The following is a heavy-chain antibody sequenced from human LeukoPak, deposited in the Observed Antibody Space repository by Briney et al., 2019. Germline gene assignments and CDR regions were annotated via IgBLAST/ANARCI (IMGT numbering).Heavy chain of an antibody. CDR3: ARDRDSSGWYEGFDY. CDR1: GFTFSSSA. J-gene: IGHJ4*02. Sequence: GGSLRLSCAASGFTFSSSAMHWVRQAPDKGLEWVAVISYDGSNKYYANSVKGRFTISRDNSKNTLYLQMNSLRADDTAVYYCARDRDSSGWYEGFDYWGQGTLVTVSS. V-gene: IGHV3-30-3*01. CDR2: ISYDGSNK. D-gene: IGHD6-19*01.